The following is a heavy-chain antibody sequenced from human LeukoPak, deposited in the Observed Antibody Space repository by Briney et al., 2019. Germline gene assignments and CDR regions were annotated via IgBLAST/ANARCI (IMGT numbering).Heavy chain of an antibody. J-gene: IGHJ3*02. CDR2: IYYSGST. Sequence: PSETLSLTCTVSGGSISSYYWSWIRQPPGKGLEWIGYIYYSGSTNYNPSLKSRVTISVGTSKNQFSLKLSSVTAADTAVYYCARTDSYGPDAFDIWGQGTMVTVSS. D-gene: IGHD5-18*01. V-gene: IGHV4-59*01. CDR1: GGSISSYY. CDR3: ARTDSYGPDAFDI.